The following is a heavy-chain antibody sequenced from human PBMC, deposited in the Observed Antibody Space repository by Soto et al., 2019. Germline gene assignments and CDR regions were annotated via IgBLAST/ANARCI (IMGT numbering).Heavy chain of an antibody. CDR3: ARERGIETGYYYGMDV. CDR2: IWYDGSNK. J-gene: IGHJ6*02. CDR1: GFTFSSYG. Sequence: QVQLVESGGGVVQPGRSLRLSCAASGFTFSSYGMHWVRQAPGKGLEWVAVIWYDGSNKYYADSVKGRFTISRDNSKNTLYLQMNSLRAEDTAVYYCARERGIETGYYYGMDVCGQGTTVTVSS. D-gene: IGHD1-1*01. V-gene: IGHV3-33*01.